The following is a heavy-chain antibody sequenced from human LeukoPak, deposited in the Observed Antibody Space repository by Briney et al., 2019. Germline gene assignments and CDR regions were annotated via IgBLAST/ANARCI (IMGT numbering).Heavy chain of an antibody. CDR3: TTDPPYCTNGVCSEGDY. V-gene: IGHV3-15*01. CDR1: GFIFSNAW. CDR2: IKSKTDGGTT. Sequence: GGSLRLSCAASGFIFSNAWMSWVRQAPGKGLEWVGRIKSKTDGGTTDYAAPVKGRFTISRDDSKNTLYLQMNSLKSEDTAVYYCTTDPPYCTNGVCSEGDYWGQGTLVTVSS. J-gene: IGHJ4*02. D-gene: IGHD2-8*01.